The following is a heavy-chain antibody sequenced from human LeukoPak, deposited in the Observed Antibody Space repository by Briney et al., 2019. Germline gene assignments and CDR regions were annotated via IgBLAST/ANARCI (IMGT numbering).Heavy chain of an antibody. CDR3: GNLSQSIPVAGAFDC. D-gene: IGHD6-19*01. Sequence: GGSLRLSCAVSGFTFSSYGMHWVRQAPGKGLEWVALISYDGSNKYYADSVKGRFTISRDNSKNTLYLQMNSLRAEDAAVYCCGNLSQSIPVAGAFDCWGQGTLVTVSS. CDR1: GFTFSSYG. V-gene: IGHV3-30*18. J-gene: IGHJ4*02. CDR2: ISYDGSNK.